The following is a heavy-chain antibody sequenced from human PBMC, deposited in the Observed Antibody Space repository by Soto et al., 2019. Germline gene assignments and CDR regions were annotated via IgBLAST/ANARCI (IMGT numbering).Heavy chain of an antibody. CDR3: AKGRSNYYGSGSYSS. V-gene: IGHV3-74*01. CDR2: INSNGSST. Sequence: GGSLRLSCAASGFTFSTYWMHWVRQAPGKGLEWVSRINSNGSSTYYADSVKGRFTISRDNSKNTLYLQMNSLRAEDTAVYYCAKGRSNYYGSGSYSSWGQGTLVTVSS. J-gene: IGHJ5*02. CDR1: GFTFSTYW. D-gene: IGHD3-10*01.